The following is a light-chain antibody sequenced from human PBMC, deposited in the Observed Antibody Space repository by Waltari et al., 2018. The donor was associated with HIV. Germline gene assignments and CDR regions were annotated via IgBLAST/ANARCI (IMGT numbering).Light chain of an antibody. Sequence: EIVLTQSPGTLSLSPGERATLSCRASQSVSSSYLAWCQQKPGQAPRLLIYGASSRATGIPDRFSGSGPGTDFTLTISRLEPEDFAVYYCQQYGSSPPWTFGQGTKVEIK. CDR2: GAS. CDR1: QSVSSSY. V-gene: IGKV3-20*01. J-gene: IGKJ1*01. CDR3: QQYGSSPPWT.